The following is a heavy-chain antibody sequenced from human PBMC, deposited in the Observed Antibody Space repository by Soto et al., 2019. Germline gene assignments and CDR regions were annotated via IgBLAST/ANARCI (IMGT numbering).Heavy chain of an antibody. Sequence: QVQLVQSGAEVKRPGSSVKVSCKASGDTFSFYSIIWVRQAPGLGLEWMGRVNPILSMSNYAERFQGRVTMTADKSTSTAYMELSGLRSEYTAMYYCATSYGSGYRAFDYWGQGALVSVSS. CDR3: ATSYGSGYRAFDY. CDR1: GDTFSFYS. CDR2: VNPILSMS. J-gene: IGHJ4*02. D-gene: IGHD3-10*01. V-gene: IGHV1-69*04.